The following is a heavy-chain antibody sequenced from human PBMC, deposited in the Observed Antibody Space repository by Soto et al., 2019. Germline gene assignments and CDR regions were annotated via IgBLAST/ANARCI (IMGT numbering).Heavy chain of an antibody. V-gene: IGHV3-66*01. CDR2: IYSGGST. J-gene: IGHJ4*02. Sequence: GRSLRLSCAASGFTVSSNYMSWVRQAPGKGLEWVSVIYSGGSTYYADSVKGRFTISRDNSKNTLYLQMNSLRAEDTAVYYCARSPYSYGPIDYWGQGTLVTVSS. D-gene: IGHD5-18*01. CDR1: GFTVSSNY. CDR3: ARSPYSYGPIDY.